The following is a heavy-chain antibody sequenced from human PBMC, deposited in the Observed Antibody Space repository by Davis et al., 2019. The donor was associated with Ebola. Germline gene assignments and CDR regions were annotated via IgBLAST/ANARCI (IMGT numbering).Heavy chain of an antibody. CDR3: ARGLLRDGFDI. V-gene: IGHV6-1*01. Sequence: RITINPDTSKNQFSLQLNSVTPEDTAVYYCARGLLRDGFDIWGQGTMITVSS. J-gene: IGHJ3*02. D-gene: IGHD3-3*01.